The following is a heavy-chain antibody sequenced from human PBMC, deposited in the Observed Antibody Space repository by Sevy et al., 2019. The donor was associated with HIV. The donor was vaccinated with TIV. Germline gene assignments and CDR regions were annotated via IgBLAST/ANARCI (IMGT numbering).Heavy chain of an antibody. Sequence: ASVKVSCKASGGTFSSYAISWVRQAPGQGLEWMGGIIPIFGTANYAQKFQGRVTITADESTSTAYMELSSLRSEDTAVYYCARGIVVPAAFTYDAFDIWGQRTMVTVSS. V-gene: IGHV1-69*13. D-gene: IGHD2-2*01. CDR3: ARGIVVPAAFTYDAFDI. CDR1: GGTFSSYA. J-gene: IGHJ3*02. CDR2: IIPIFGTA.